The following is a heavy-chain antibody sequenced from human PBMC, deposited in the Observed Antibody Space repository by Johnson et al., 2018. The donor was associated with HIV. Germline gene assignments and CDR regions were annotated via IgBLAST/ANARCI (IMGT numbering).Heavy chain of an antibody. D-gene: IGHD1-14*01. J-gene: IGHJ3*02. CDR3: ARDLNHGDTGGGAFDI. CDR1: GITFNTYS. Sequence: RLSCAASGITFNTYSMIWVRQAPGKGLEWVIVISYDGSNKYYTDSVKGRFTFSSDNSKNTLYLQMNSQRAEDTAVYYCARDLNHGDTGGGAFDIWGQGTMVTVSS. CDR2: ISYDGSNK. V-gene: IGHV3-30*03.